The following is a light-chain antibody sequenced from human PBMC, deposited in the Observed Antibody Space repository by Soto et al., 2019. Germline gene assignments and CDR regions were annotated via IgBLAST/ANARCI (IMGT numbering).Light chain of an antibody. CDR2: DAS. V-gene: IGKV3-20*01. Sequence: EIVMTQSPATLSVSPGERATLCCRASQSVSSNLAWYQQKPGQAPRLLIYDASSRATGIPDRFSGGGSGTDFTLTISRLEPEDFAVYYCQQFSSYPLTFGGGTKVDIK. CDR3: QQFSSYPLT. J-gene: IGKJ4*01. CDR1: QSVSSN.